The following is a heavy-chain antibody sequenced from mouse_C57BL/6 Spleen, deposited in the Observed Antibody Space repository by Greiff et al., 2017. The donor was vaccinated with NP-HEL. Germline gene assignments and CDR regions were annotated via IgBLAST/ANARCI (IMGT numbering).Heavy chain of an antibody. J-gene: IGHJ4*01. CDR3: ARSLFTTVVAADAMDY. CDR2: IFPGSGST. V-gene: IGHV1-75*01. D-gene: IGHD1-1*01. CDR1: GYTFTDYY. Sequence: QVQLQQSGPELVKPGASVKISCKASGYTFTDYYINWVKQRPGQGLEWIGWIFPGSGSTYYNEKFKGKATLTVDKSSSTAYMLLSSLTSEDSAVYFCARSLFTTVVAADAMDYWGQGTSVTVSS.